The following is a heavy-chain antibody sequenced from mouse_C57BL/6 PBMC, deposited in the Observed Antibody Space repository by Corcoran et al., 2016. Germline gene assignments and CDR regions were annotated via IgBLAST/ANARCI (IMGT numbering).Heavy chain of an antibody. D-gene: IGHD1-1*01. CDR1: GYTFTTYG. J-gene: IGHJ1*03. CDR3: ARWITTVVAFDWYFDV. V-gene: IGHV9-3*01. Sequence: QIQLVQSGPELKKPGETVKISCKASGYTFTTYGMSWVKQAPGKGLKWMGWINTYSGVPTYADDFKGRFAFSLETSASTAYLQINNLKNEDMATYFCARWITTVVAFDWYFDVWGTGTTVTVSS. CDR2: INTYSGVP.